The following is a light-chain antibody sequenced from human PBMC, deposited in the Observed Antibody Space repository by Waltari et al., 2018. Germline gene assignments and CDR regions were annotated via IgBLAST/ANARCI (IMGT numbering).Light chain of an antibody. CDR2: DVS. V-gene: IGLV2-14*03. J-gene: IGLJ2*01. CDR1: SSDVGAYNY. Sequence: QSALTQPASVSGSPGQSITISCTGTSSDVGAYNYASWYQQHPGKAPKLMIYDVSNRPSGVSNRFSGSKSGNTASLTISGLQAEDEADYYCSSSTSSNTLAFGGGTKLTVL. CDR3: SSSTSSNTLA.